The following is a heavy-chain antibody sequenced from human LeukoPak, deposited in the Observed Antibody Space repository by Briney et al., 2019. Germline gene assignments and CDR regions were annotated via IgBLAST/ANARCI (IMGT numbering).Heavy chain of an antibody. CDR2: INLNRGGT. CDR3: ARDAGYCTGGSCWYFDH. Sequence: ASVKVSCKASGYTXTDYYMHWVRQAPGQGLEWMGWINLNRGGTNFAQRFQGRVTMTRDTSISTAYMDLSRLISDDTAVYYCARDAGYCTGGSCWYFDHWGQGTLVTVSS. V-gene: IGHV1-2*02. J-gene: IGHJ4*02. D-gene: IGHD2-15*01. CDR1: GYTXTDYY.